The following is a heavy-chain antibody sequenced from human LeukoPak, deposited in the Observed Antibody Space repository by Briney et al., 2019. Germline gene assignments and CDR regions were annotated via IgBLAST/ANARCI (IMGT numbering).Heavy chain of an antibody. D-gene: IGHD6-19*01. J-gene: IGHJ4*02. CDR1: GFTFSSYS. CDR2: ISWNSGSI. CDR3: AKDLYSSGWYGGFDY. Sequence: GGSLRLSCAASGFTFSSYSMNWVRQAPGKGLEWVSGISWNSGSIGYADSVKGRFTISRDNAKNSLYLQMNSLRAEDMALYYCAKDLYSSGWYGGFDYWGQGTLVTVSS. V-gene: IGHV3-9*03.